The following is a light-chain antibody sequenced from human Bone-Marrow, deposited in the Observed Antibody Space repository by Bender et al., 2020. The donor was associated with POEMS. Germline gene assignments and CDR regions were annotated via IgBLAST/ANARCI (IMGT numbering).Light chain of an antibody. J-gene: IGLJ3*02. V-gene: IGLV1-47*02. CDR2: SNY. CDR1: DSNFGGNN. CDR3: AGWDNILTWV. Sequence: QSVLTQPPSASGTPGQRVAISCSGTDSNFGGNNVNWYQHLPGSAPRLVVYSNYQRPSGVPDRFSASKSGAFASLAISGLRSEDEADYYCAGWDNILTWVFGGGTKLTVL.